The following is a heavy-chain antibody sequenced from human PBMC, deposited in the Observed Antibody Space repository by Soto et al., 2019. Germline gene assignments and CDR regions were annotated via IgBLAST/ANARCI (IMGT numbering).Heavy chain of an antibody. V-gene: IGHV3-30-3*01. J-gene: IGHJ4*02. D-gene: IGHD1-26*01. CDR2: ISYDGSNK. CDR1: GFTFSSYA. Sequence: QVQLVESGGGVVQPGRSLRLSCAASGFTFSSYAMHWVRQAPGKGLEWVAVISYDGSNKYYADSVKGRFTISRDNSKNTLYRQMNSLRAEDTAVYYCARDGDSGSYYFDYWGQGTLVTVSS. CDR3: ARDGDSGSYYFDY.